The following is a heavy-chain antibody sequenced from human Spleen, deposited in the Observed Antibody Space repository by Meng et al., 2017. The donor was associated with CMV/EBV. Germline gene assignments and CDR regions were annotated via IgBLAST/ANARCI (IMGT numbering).Heavy chain of an antibody. D-gene: IGHD1-26*01. CDR1: GFSLSNYW. CDR3: ARGSGMWFDP. CDR2: IFLDGGDK. V-gene: IGHV3-7*01. Sequence: GGSLRLSCAASGFSLSNYWMSWVRQAPGKGLEWVANIFLDGGDKYYVDSVKGRFTISRDNAKNSLYLQLNSLRVKDTAMYYCARGSGMWFDPWGQGTLVTVSS. J-gene: IGHJ5*02.